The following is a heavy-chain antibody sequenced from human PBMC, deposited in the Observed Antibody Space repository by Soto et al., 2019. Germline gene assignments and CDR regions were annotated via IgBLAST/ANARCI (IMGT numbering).Heavy chain of an antibody. J-gene: IGHJ6*02. Sequence: PSETLSLTCAVYGGSFSGYYWSWIRQPPGKGLEWIGEINHSGSTNYNTSLKIRVTISVDTSKNKFSLMMSSVTAADKAVYYCARRQLGRYYGMDVWGQGTTVTVSS. V-gene: IGHV4-34*01. CDR3: ARRQLGRYYGMDV. D-gene: IGHD6-13*01. CDR1: GGSFSGYY. CDR2: INHSGST.